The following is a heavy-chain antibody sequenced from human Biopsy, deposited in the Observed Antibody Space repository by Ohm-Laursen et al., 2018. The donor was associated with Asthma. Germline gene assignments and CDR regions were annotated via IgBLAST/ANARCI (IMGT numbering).Heavy chain of an antibody. D-gene: IGHD1-1*01. CDR3: VRDGTDDAFDI. J-gene: IGHJ3*02. V-gene: IGHV3-30*01. CDR2: ISKDASTQ. Sequence: SLRLSCSASGFSFSNFAIHWVRQAPGKGLEWVGVISKDASTQGYADSVKGRFTMARDNSKSTLDLQMNSLREEDTAVYYCVRDGTDDAFDIWGQGTVVSVSS. CDR1: GFSFSNFA.